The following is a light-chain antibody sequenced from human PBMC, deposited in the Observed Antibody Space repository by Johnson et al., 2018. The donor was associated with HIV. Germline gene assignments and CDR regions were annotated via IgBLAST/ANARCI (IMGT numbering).Light chain of an antibody. J-gene: IGLJ1*01. V-gene: IGLV1-51*02. CDR3: GTWDTSLSVYV. Sequence: QSVLTQPPSVSAAPGQKVTISCSGSSYNIGNNYVSWYQQLPGTAPKLLIYENTKRPSGIPDRFSGSKSGTSATLGITGLQTGDEADYYCGTWDTSLSVYVFGTGTKVTVL. CDR2: ENT. CDR1: SYNIGNNY.